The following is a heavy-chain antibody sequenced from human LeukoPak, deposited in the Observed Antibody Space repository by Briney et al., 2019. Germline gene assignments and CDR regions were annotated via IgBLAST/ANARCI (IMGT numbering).Heavy chain of an antibody. D-gene: IGHD3-10*01. CDR3: ARGRRSFARFGGPFNY. V-gene: IGHV4-61*01. Sequence: NPSETLSLTCTVSGGSVSSGSYYWSWIRQPPGKGLEWIGYIYYSGSTNYNPSLKSRVTISVDTSKSQFSLELSSVTAADTAVFYCARGRRSFARFGGPFNYWGQGTLVTVSS. J-gene: IGHJ4*02. CDR2: IYYSGST. CDR1: GGSVSSGSYY.